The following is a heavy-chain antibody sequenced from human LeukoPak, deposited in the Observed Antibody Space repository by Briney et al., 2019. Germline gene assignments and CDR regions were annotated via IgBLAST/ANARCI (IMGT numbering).Heavy chain of an antibody. V-gene: IGHV4-39*07. J-gene: IGHJ4*02. D-gene: IGHD1-14*01. CDR3: ARDARPETGFDY. CDR2: IYYSGST. CDR1: GGSISSYY. Sequence: SETLSLTCTVSGGSISSYYWGWIRQPPGKGLEWIGSIYYSGSTYYNPSLKSRVTISVDTSKNQFSLKLSSVTAADTAVYYCARDARPETGFDYWGQGTLVTVSS.